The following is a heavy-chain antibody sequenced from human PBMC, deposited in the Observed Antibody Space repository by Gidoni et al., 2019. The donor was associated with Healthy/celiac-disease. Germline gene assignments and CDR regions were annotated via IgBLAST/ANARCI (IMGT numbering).Heavy chain of an antibody. Sequence: EVQLVESGGGLVQPGRSLRLSCAASGFTFDAYAMHWVRQAPGKGLEWVSGIRWNSGSIGYADSVKGRFTISRDNAKNSLYLQMNSLRAEDTALYYCAKAPGEYYDFWSGYYDYWGQGTLVTVSS. CDR2: IRWNSGSI. V-gene: IGHV3-9*01. CDR3: AKAPGEYYDFWSGYYDY. J-gene: IGHJ4*02. CDR1: GFTFDAYA. D-gene: IGHD3-3*01.